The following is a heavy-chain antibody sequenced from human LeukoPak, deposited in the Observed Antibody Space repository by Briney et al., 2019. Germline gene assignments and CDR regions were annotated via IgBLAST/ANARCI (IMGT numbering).Heavy chain of an antibody. CDR2: IIPIFGTA. Sequence: SVKVSCKASGGTFSSYAISWVRQAPGQGLEWMGGIIPIFGTANYAQKFRGRVTITADESTSTAYMELSSLRSEDTAVYYCARPSNIVATSYFDYWGQGTLVTVSS. CDR3: ARPSNIVATSYFDY. J-gene: IGHJ4*02. CDR1: GGTFSSYA. V-gene: IGHV1-69*01. D-gene: IGHD5-12*01.